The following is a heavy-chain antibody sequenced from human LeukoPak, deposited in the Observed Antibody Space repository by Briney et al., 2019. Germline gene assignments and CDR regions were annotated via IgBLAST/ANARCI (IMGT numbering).Heavy chain of an antibody. Sequence: PGGSLRLSCAASGFTFSNAWMSWVRQAPGKGLEWVSYIRSGGTNTDYTGSVKGRFTISRDNAKNSLYLQMNSLRAEDTAVYYCARMNYVSSGWGAPFDYWGQGTLVTVSS. CDR1: GFTFSNAW. V-gene: IGHV3-11*06. J-gene: IGHJ4*02. CDR2: IRSGGTNT. D-gene: IGHD1-7*01. CDR3: ARMNYVSSGWGAPFDY.